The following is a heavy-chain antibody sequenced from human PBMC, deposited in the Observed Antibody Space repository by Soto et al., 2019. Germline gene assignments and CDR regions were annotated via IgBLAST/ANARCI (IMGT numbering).Heavy chain of an antibody. CDR2: IFPKSGGT. CDR1: GYSFTGYY. Sequence: ASVKVSCKSSGYSFTGYYLHWVRQAPGQGPEWMGWIFPKSGGTKSAQKFQGRVTMTRETSISTAYMELKRLRSDDTAVYFCARRLRDLTNRRYGMDVWGQGTTVTVSS. V-gene: IGHV1-2*02. J-gene: IGHJ6*02. D-gene: IGHD5-12*01. CDR3: ARRLRDLTNRRYGMDV.